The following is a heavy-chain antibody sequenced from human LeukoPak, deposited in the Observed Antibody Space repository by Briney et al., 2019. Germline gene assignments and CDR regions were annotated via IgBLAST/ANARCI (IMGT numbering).Heavy chain of an antibody. CDR3: AREFSGSNYGFPFDY. J-gene: IGHJ4*02. V-gene: IGHV3-66*01. CDR1: GFTFSSYS. CDR2: IYSGST. D-gene: IGHD1-26*01. Sequence: GGSLRLSCAASGFTFSSYSMSWVRQAPGRGLEWVSFIYSGSTHYSDSVKGRFTISRDNSKNSLYLQMNSLRAEDTAVYYCAREFSGSNYGFPFDYWGQGTLVTVSS.